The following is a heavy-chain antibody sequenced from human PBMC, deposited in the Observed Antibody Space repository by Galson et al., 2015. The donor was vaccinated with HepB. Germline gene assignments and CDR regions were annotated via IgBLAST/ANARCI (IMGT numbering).Heavy chain of an antibody. Sequence: SLRLSCAASGFTFSSQSMNWVRQAPGKGLEWIPYISSSSSTIYFADSVKGRFIVSRDNARMSVFLQMNSLRGEDTAVYYCARGGPWFGERTEYFQNWGRGTLVTVSS. J-gene: IGHJ1*01. CDR3: ARGGPWFGERTEYFQN. V-gene: IGHV3-48*04. D-gene: IGHD3-10*01. CDR2: ISSSSSTI. CDR1: GFTFSSQS.